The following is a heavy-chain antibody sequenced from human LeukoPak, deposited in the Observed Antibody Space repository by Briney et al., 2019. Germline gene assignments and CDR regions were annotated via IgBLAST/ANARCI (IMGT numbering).Heavy chain of an antibody. V-gene: IGHV3-48*03. CDR2: ISSSGSTE. J-gene: IGHJ4*02. D-gene: IGHD3-3*01. CDR3: ARSSISHDF. CDR1: GFTFSSYE. Sequence: GGSLRLTCAASGFTFSSYEMNWVRQAPGKGPEWVSYISSSGSTEFYADSVKGRFTISRDNAKNSLYLLMNSLRAEDTAVYYCARSSISHDFWGQGTLVTVSS.